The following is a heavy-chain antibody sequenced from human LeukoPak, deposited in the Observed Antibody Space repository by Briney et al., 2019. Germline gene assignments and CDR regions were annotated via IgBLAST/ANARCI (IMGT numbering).Heavy chain of an antibody. CDR3: VKDPRDTYGTNWFVS. D-gene: IGHD2-21*01. CDR1: GFSFGNYA. V-gene: IGHV3-23*01. Sequence: PGGSLRLSCVASGFSFGNYAMSWVRQAPGEGLQWVSQISGTGGATWYAGFARDRFTISRDNSKKTLYLQMSGLRAEDTAMYYCVKDPRDTYGTNWFVSWGQGTLLIVSS. J-gene: IGHJ5*01. CDR2: ISGTGGAT.